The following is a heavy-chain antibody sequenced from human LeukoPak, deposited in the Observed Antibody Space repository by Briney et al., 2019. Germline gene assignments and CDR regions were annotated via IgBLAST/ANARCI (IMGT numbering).Heavy chain of an antibody. CDR1: GGSFSGYY. V-gene: IGHV4-34*01. D-gene: IGHD2-2*01. Sequence: SSETLSLTCAVYGGSFSGYYWSWIRQPPGKGLEWIGEINHSGSTNYNPSLKSRVTISVDTSKNQFSLKLSSVTAADTAVYYCARHEYDVVVPAAIDYWGQGTLVTVSS. CDR2: INHSGST. J-gene: IGHJ4*02. CDR3: ARHEYDVVVPAAIDY.